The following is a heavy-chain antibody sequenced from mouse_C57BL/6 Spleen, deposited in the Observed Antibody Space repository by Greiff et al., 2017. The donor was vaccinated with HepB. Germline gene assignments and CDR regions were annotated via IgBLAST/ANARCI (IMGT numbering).Heavy chain of an antibody. V-gene: IGHV1-19*01. J-gene: IGHJ4*01. CDR2: INPYNGGT. CDR3: ARWAPYYYGSSYHYAMDY. Sequence: EVQLQQSGPVLVKPGASVKMSCKASGYTFTDYYMNWVKQSHGKSLEWIGVINPYNGGTSYNQKFKGKATLTVDKSSSTAYMELNSLTSEDSAVYYCARWAPYYYGSSYHYAMDYWGQGTSVTVSS. CDR1: GYTFTDYY. D-gene: IGHD1-1*01.